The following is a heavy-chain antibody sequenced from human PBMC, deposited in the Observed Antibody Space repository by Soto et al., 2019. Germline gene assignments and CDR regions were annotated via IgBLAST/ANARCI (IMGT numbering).Heavy chain of an antibody. V-gene: IGHV1-69*12. D-gene: IGHD1-7*01. CDR1: GGTFSSYA. CDR3: AGPPELTRIYYYYGMDV. Sequence: QVQLVQSGAEVKKPGSSVKVSCKASGGTFSSYAISWVRQAPGQGLEWMGGIIPIFGTANYAQKFQGRVTITADESTSTGYMELSSLRSEDTAVYYCAGPPELTRIYYYYGMDVWGKGTTVTVSS. CDR2: IIPIFGTA. J-gene: IGHJ6*04.